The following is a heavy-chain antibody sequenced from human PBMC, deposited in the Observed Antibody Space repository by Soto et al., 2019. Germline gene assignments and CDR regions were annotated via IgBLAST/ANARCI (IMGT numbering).Heavy chain of an antibody. V-gene: IGHV4-30-4*01. J-gene: IGHJ2*01. CDR1: GASIISADHY. D-gene: IGHD7-27*01. CDR2: FHLSGTT. CDR3: ARAPGWSNWEPWFFDG. Sequence: QVEMQESGPGLVQPSLTLSLACTVSGASIISADHYWNWVRQAPGKGLEWIGFFHLSGTTDYNPSPKSRVYMSVDASENQFFLQVDSVTAAATAVYYCARAPGWSNWEPWFFDGLGRGSLGSVSS.